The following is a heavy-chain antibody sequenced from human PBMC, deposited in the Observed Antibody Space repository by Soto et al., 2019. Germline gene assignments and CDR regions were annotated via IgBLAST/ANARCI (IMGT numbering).Heavy chain of an antibody. CDR1: GFTFSSYD. J-gene: IGHJ6*02. CDR3: ARGRLPAAHSYYYGMDV. CDR2: ICTAGDT. Sequence: PGGSLRLSCAASGFTFSSYDMHWVCQATGKGLEWVSAICTAGDTYYPGSVKGRFTISRENAKNSLYLQMNSLRAGDTAVYYCARGRLPAAHSYYYGMDVWGQGTTVTVSS. D-gene: IGHD2-2*01. V-gene: IGHV3-13*01.